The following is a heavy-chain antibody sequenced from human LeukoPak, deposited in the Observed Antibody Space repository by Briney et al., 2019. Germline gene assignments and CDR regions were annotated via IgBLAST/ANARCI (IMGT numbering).Heavy chain of an antibody. V-gene: IGHV1-8*01. Sequence: GASVKVSCKASGYTFTSYDINWVRQATGQGLEWMGWMNPNSGNTGYAQKFQGRVTMTRNTSISTAYMDLSSLRSEDTAVYYCAKGTLWFGESPFDPWGQGTLVTVSS. CDR3: AKGTLWFGESPFDP. D-gene: IGHD3-10*01. J-gene: IGHJ5*02. CDR2: MNPNSGNT. CDR1: GYTFTSYD.